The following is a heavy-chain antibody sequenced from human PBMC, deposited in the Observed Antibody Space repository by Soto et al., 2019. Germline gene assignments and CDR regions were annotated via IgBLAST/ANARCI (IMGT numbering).Heavy chain of an antibody. CDR3: ARQLVVPAATYSYYVMDV. D-gene: IGHD2-2*01. CDR2: IRYDESNKRYDGDNI. V-gene: IGHV3-33*01. J-gene: IGHJ6*02. Sequence: QVQLVESGGGVVQPGRSLRLSCAASGFTFSTYGMHWVRQAPGKGLEWVAGIRYDESNKRYDGDNIHYADSVKGRFPISKDDYKNTQYLQMNSLRAEDTAVYYCARQLVVPAATYSYYVMDVWGQGTTVTVSS. CDR1: GFTFSTYG.